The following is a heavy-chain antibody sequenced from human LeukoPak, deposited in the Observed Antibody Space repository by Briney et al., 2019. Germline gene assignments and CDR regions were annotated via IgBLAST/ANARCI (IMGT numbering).Heavy chain of an antibody. CDR1: GFTFSSYW. V-gene: IGHV3-7*01. D-gene: IGHD1-26*01. CDR3: ARDDSGSYLSNY. Sequence: PGGSLRLSCAASGFTFSSYWMSWVRHAPGKGLEWVANIKQDGSAKFYVDSVKGRFTISRDNAKNSLYLQMNSLRAEDTAVYYCARDDSGSYLSNYWGQGTLVTVSS. J-gene: IGHJ4*02. CDR2: IKQDGSAK.